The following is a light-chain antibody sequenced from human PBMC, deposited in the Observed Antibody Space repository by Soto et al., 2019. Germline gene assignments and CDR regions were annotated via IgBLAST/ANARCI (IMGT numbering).Light chain of an antibody. V-gene: IGLV2-8*01. CDR1: SSDVGGYNY. Sequence: QPALTQPPSASGSPGQSVTISCTGTSSDVGGYNYVSWYQQHPGKAPKLMIYEVSKRPSGVPDRFSGSKSGNTASLTVSGLQAEDEADYYCSSYAGSNNYVFVTGTKVTV. CDR3: SSYAGSNNYV. CDR2: EVS. J-gene: IGLJ1*01.